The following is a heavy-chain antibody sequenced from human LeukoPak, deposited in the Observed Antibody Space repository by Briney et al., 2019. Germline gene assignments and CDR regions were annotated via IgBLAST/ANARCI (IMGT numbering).Heavy chain of an antibody. D-gene: IGHD6-19*01. J-gene: IGHJ4*02. CDR2: IYWDDDK. CDR3: AHIAVAGLDY. Sequence: SGPTLVKPTQTLTLTCTFSGFSLSTSGVGVGWIRQPPGKALEWLALIYWDDDKRYSPSLKSRLTITKGTSKNQVVLTMTNIDPVDTATYYCAHIAVAGLDYWGQGTLVTVSS. V-gene: IGHV2-5*02. CDR1: GFSLSTSGVG.